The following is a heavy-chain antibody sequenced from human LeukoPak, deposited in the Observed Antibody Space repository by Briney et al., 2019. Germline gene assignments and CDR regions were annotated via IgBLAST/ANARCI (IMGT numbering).Heavy chain of an antibody. CDR2: IIPILGIA. Sequence: SVKVFCKASGGTFSSYAISWVRQAPGQGLEWMGRIIPILGIANYAQKFQGRVTITADKSTSTAYMELSSLRSEDTAVYYCARESSYCGGDCYLFWGQGTLVTVSS. D-gene: IGHD2-21*02. J-gene: IGHJ4*02. CDR3: ARESSYCGGDCYLF. V-gene: IGHV1-69*04. CDR1: GGTFSSYA.